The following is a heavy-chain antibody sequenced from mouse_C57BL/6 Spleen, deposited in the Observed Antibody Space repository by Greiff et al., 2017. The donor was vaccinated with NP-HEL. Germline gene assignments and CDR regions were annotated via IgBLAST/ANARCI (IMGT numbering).Heavy chain of an antibody. CDR1: GYTFTDYY. Sequence: EVQLQQSGPELVKPGASVKISCKASGYTFTDYYMNWVKQSHGKSLEWIGDINPNNGGTSYNQKFKGKATLTVDKSSSTAYMELRSLTSEDSAVYYCARHYDYDGGYYFDYWGQGTTLTVSS. CDR3: ARHYDYDGGYYFDY. J-gene: IGHJ2*01. D-gene: IGHD2-4*01. V-gene: IGHV1-26*01. CDR2: INPNNGGT.